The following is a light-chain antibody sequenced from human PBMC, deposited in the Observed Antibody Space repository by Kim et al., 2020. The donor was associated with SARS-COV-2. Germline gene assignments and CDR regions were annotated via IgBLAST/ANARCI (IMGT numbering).Light chain of an antibody. Sequence: ATLSLSPGERATLSCRASQSVGTYLAWYQQKPGQAPRLLIYYASKRATGIPARFRGSGSGTDFTLTIGTLEPADSAVYYCQQRGNFGQGTRLEIK. J-gene: IGKJ5*01. V-gene: IGKV3-11*01. CDR3: QQRGN. CDR1: QSVGTY. CDR2: YAS.